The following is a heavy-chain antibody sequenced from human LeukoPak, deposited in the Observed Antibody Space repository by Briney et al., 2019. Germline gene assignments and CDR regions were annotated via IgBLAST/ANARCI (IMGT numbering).Heavy chain of an antibody. V-gene: IGHV4-4*07. D-gene: IGHD1-26*01. CDR2: IYSTGST. CDR1: GDSIRNYY. CDR3: ARGQGATVPQVGKNWFDP. J-gene: IGHJ5*02. Sequence: SETLSLTCTVSGDSIRNYYWSWIRQPAGKGLEWIGRIYSTGSTNYNPSLKSRVTISVDTSKNQFSLKLSSVTAADTAVYYCARGQGATVPQVGKNWFDPWGQGTRVIVSS.